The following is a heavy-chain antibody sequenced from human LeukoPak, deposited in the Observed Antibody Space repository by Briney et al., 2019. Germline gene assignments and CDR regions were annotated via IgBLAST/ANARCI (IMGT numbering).Heavy chain of an antibody. CDR3: ARADIVATIGDY. V-gene: IGHV4-4*07. D-gene: IGHD5-12*01. Sequence: ASETLSLTCTVSGGSFSNYYWSWIRQPAGKGLEWIGRIYTSGSTNYNPSVKSRVTMSVDTSNNQFSLKLSSVAAADTAVYYCARADIVATIGDYWGQGTLVTVSS. J-gene: IGHJ4*02. CDR1: GGSFSNYY. CDR2: IYTSGST.